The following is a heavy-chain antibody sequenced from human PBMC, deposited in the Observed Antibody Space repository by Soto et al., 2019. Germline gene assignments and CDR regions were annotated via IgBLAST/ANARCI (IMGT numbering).Heavy chain of an antibody. Sequence: SETLSLSCTVSGGSIRSGTYYWSWIRQHPGKGLEWIGYIYHSGSTYYNPSLESRVTISLDTSKNQFSLKLSSVTAADTAVYYCASPKIAFYNWFDPWGQGTLVTVSS. CDR2: IYHSGST. CDR3: ASPKIAFYNWFDP. V-gene: IGHV4-30-4*01. J-gene: IGHJ5*02. CDR1: GGSIRSGTYY. D-gene: IGHD3-3*02.